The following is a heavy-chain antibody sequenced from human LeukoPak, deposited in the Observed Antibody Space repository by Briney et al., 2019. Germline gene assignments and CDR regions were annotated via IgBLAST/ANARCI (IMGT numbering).Heavy chain of an antibody. J-gene: IGHJ6*03. D-gene: IGHD6-13*01. CDR3: ARDREQQLASRPYYYYYMDV. V-gene: IGHV1-46*01. CDR1: GYTFTSYY. CDR2: INPSGGST. Sequence: ASVKVSRKASGYTFTSYYMHWVRQAPGQGLEWMGIINPSGGSTSYAQKFQGRVTMTRDTSTSTVYMELSSLRSEDTAVYYCARDREQQLASRPYYYYYMDVWGKGTTVTVSS.